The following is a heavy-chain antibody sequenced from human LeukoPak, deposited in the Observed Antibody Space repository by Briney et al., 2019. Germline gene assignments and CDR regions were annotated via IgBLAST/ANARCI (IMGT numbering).Heavy chain of an antibody. D-gene: IGHD1-26*01. CDR1: GVSISGSYYY. J-gene: IGHJ4*02. Sequence: SETLSLTYAVSGVSISGSYYYWGWIRQPPGKGLEWIGNIYYSGSTYYNASLQSRVTISIDTSKNQFSLRLNSVTAADTAMYFCVKSGGYGLIDYWGQGTLVTVSS. V-gene: IGHV4-39*01. CDR2: IYYSGST. CDR3: VKSGGYGLIDY.